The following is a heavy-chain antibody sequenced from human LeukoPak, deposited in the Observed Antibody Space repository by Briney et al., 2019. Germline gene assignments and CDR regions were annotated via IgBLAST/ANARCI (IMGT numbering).Heavy chain of an antibody. CDR1: GLTFSSYA. D-gene: IGHD4-17*01. CDR3: ARDWNGYGDSLDY. CDR2: ISGSGGST. Sequence: QPGGSLRLSCAASGLTFSSYAMSWVRQAPGKGLEWVSAISGSGGSTYYADSVKGRFTISRDNSKNTLCLQMNSLRAEDTAVYYCARDWNGYGDSLDYWGQGTLVTVSS. J-gene: IGHJ4*02. V-gene: IGHV3-23*01.